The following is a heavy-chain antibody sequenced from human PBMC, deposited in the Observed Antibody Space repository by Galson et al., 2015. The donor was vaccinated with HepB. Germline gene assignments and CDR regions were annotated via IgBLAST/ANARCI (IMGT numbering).Heavy chain of an antibody. CDR3: VLQITPYYFDY. V-gene: IGHV3-66*04. D-gene: IGHD2-15*01. CDR2: IYSGGST. CDR1: GFTVSSNY. J-gene: IGHJ4*02. Sequence: SLRLSCAASGFTVSSNYMSWVRQAPGKGLEWVSVIYSGGSTYYADSVKGRFTISRDNSKNTLYLQMNSLRAEDTAVYYCVLQITPYYFDYWGQGTLVTVSS.